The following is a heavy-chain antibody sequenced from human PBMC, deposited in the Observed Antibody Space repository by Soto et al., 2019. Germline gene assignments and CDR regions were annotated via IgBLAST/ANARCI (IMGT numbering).Heavy chain of an antibody. CDR1: GGSISTSRSY. Sequence: SETLSLTCNVSGGSISTSRSYWAWIRQPPGKGLEWLANIFYSGSTYYNPSLASRVTVSVDTSKNEFSLKLRSVTAADTAFFYFARQPTTGDTDLWFDPWGQGTLVTVSS. D-gene: IGHD2-21*01. V-gene: IGHV4-39*01. J-gene: IGHJ5*02. CDR3: ARQPTTGDTDLWFDP. CDR2: IFYSGST.